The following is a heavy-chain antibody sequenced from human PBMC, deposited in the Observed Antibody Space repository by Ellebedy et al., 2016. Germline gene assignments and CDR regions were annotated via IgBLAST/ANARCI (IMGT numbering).Heavy chain of an antibody. V-gene: IGHV3-48*02. D-gene: IGHD3-16*01. Sequence: GESLKISXAVSGFTFTSYSMKWVRQTPGKGLEWVSYISPTSGSTIYYADSVKGRFTISRDNAKNSVYLQMNSLRDEDTAVYYCTRGGLDNSFDVWGQGKMVTVSS. J-gene: IGHJ3*01. CDR1: GFTFTSYS. CDR2: ISPTSGSTI. CDR3: TRGGLDNSFDV.